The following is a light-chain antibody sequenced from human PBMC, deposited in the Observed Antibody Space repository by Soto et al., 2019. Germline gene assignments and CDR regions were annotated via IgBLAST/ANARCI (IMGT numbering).Light chain of an antibody. V-gene: IGKV1-33*01. CDR2: DAS. Sequence: DIQMTQSPSSLSASVGDRVTITCQASQDIRNYLNWYQQKPGKAPKLLTYDASYLETGVPSRFSGSGSGTDFTFTIDSLQPEDIATYYCQQYVDFPQTFGQGTKLEIK. J-gene: IGKJ2*01. CDR1: QDIRNY. CDR3: QQYVDFPQT.